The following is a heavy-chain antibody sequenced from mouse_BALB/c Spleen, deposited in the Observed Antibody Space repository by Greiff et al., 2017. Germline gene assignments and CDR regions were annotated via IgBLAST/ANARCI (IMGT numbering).Heavy chain of an antibody. CDR1: GFTFSSYA. D-gene: IGHD2-1*01. V-gene: IGHV5-6-5*01. Sequence: EVKVVESGGGLVKPGGSLKLSCAASGFTFSSYAMSWVRQTPEKRLEWVASISSGGSTYYPDSVKGRFTISRDNARNILYLQMSSLRSEDTAMYYCARDFGNYGAMDYWGQGTSVTVSS. CDR2: ISSGGST. CDR3: ARDFGNYGAMDY. J-gene: IGHJ4*01.